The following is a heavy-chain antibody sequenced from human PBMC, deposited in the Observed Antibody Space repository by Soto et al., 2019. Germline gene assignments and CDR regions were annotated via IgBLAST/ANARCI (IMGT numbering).Heavy chain of an antibody. CDR2: ISYDGSNK. CDR1: GFTFSSYG. Sequence: GGSLRLSCAASGFTFSSYGMHWVRQAPGKGLEWVAVISYDGSNKYYADSVKGRFTISRDNSKNTLYLQMNSLRAEDTAVYYCAKDQTYYDFWSGFSGVYYYYGMDVWGQGTTVTVSS. J-gene: IGHJ6*02. CDR3: AKDQTYYDFWSGFSGVYYYYGMDV. D-gene: IGHD3-3*01. V-gene: IGHV3-30*18.